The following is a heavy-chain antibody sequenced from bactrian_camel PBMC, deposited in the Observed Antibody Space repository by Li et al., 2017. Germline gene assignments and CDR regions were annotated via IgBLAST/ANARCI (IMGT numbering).Heavy chain of an antibody. D-gene: IGHD2*01. Sequence: HVQLVESGGGSVQAGGSLRLSCAASTGTCRSACMGWIRQVSGKEREGVASIDSDGETTYADSVKGRFTISRDNAKNSVYLQMNSLKLEDTAMYYCAADFGPYCSGSYLARRANFEGQGTQVTVS. V-gene: IGHV3S53*01. J-gene: IGHJ4*01. CDR1: TGTCRSAC. CDR2: IDSDGET.